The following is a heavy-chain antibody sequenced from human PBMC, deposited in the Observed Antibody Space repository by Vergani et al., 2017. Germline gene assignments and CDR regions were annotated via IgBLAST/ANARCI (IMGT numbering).Heavy chain of an antibody. D-gene: IGHD3-16*01. J-gene: IGHJ6*03. CDR2: IRSSSTNI. V-gene: IGHV3-48*02. Sequence: EVQLVESGGGLVQPGGSLRLSCEASGFTFSSYSMNWVRQAPGKGLEWVSYIRSSSTNIYYADSVKGRFTISRDNAKNSLYLQMNSLRDEDTAVYYCARDGVGAPQHYYYYYRDVWGKGP. CDR3: ARDGVGAPQHYYYYYRDV. CDR1: GFTFSSYS.